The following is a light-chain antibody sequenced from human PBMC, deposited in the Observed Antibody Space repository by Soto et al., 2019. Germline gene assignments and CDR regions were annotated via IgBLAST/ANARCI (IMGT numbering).Light chain of an antibody. J-gene: IGLJ2*01. Sequence: QSALTQPASVSGSPGQSITISCTGTSSDVGGYNYVSWYQQHPGKAPKLMIYDVSNRPSGVSNRFSGSKSGNTASQTISGLQAEDDADYYCSSYTSSSTQFGGGTQLTVL. CDR2: DVS. CDR3: SSYTSSSTQ. V-gene: IGLV2-14*01. CDR1: SSDVGGYNY.